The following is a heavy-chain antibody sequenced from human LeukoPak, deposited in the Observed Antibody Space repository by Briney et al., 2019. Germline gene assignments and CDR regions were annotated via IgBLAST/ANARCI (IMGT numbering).Heavy chain of an antibody. D-gene: IGHD4-17*01. V-gene: IGHV4-59*01. CDR3: AREDPQTTVPEGMDV. J-gene: IGHJ6*02. Sequence: SETLSLTCTVSGGSISHYYGSWIRQSPGKGLEWSGYIYYSGTTNYNPSLKSRVTISVDTSRNQFSLQLRSVTAADTAVYYCAREDPQTTVPEGMDVWGQGTTVNVSS. CDR1: GGSISHYY. CDR2: IYYSGTT.